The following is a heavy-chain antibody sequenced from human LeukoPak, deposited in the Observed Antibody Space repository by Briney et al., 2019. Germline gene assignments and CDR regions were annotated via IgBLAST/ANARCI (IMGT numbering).Heavy chain of an antibody. CDR2: IYPSDSDT. D-gene: IGHD2-15*01. Sequence: GESLKISCKGSGYRFTTYWIGWVRQMPGKGLEWIGIIYPSDSDTRYSPSFQGQVTISVDKSISTAYLQWNSLKASDTAMYYCARDVGYCSGGSCYSDYWGQGTLVTVSS. CDR3: ARDVGYCSGGSCYSDY. CDR1: GYRFTTYW. J-gene: IGHJ4*02. V-gene: IGHV5-51*01.